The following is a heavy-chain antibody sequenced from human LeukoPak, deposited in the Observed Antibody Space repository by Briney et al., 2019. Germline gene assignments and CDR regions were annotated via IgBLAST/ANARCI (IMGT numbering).Heavy chain of an antibody. J-gene: IGHJ4*02. CDR1: GGSISSYY. D-gene: IGHD3-22*01. Sequence: PSETLSLTCTGSGGSISSYYWSWIRQPPGKGLEWIGYIYYSGSTNYNPSLKSRVTVSVDTSKNQFSLKLSSVTAADTAVYYCARATYYDSSYDYWGQGTLVTVSS. V-gene: IGHV4-59*01. CDR2: IYYSGST. CDR3: ARATYYDSSYDY.